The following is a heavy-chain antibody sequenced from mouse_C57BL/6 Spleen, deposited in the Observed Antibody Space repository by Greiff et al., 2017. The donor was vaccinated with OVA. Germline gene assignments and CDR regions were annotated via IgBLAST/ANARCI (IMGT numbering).Heavy chain of an antibody. J-gene: IGHJ2*01. D-gene: IGHD4-1*01. CDR2: ISSGSSTI. Sequence: ESGGGLVKPGGSLKLSCAASGFTFSDYGMHLVRQAPEKGLEWVAYISSGSSTIYYADTVKGRFTISRDNAKNTLFLQMTSLRSEDTAMYYCARDWTGTDYWGQGTTLTVSS. CDR3: ARDWTGTDY. CDR1: GFTFSDYG. V-gene: IGHV5-17*01.